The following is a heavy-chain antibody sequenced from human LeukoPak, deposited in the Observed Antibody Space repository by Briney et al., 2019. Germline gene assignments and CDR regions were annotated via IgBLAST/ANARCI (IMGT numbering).Heavy chain of an antibody. CDR2: ISTSGSTI. Sequence: PGGSLRLSCAASGFTFSTYEMNWVRQAPGKGLEWVSYISTSGSTIYYADSVKGRFTISRDNAKNSLYLQMNSLRAEDTAVYYCASQFGGTGGYFDYWGQGTLVTVSS. V-gene: IGHV3-48*03. CDR3: ASQFGGTGGYFDY. CDR1: GFTFSTYE. D-gene: IGHD4-23*01. J-gene: IGHJ4*02.